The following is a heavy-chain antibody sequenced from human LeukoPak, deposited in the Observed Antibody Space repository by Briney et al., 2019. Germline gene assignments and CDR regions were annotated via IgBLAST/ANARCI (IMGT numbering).Heavy chain of an antibody. V-gene: IGHV4-38-2*02. D-gene: IGHD5-18*01. CDR3: ARVAGYSYGNRPFDY. CDR2: IYHSGSI. CDR1: GYSISSGYY. J-gene: IGHJ4*02. Sequence: PSGTLSLTCTVSGYSISSGYYWGWIRQPPGKGLEWIGNIYHSGSIYYNPTLKSRVTISVDTSKNQFSLKLSSVTAADTAVYYCARVAGYSYGNRPFDYWGQGTLVTVSS.